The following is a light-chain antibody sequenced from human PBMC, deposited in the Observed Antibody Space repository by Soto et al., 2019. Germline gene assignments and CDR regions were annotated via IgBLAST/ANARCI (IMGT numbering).Light chain of an antibody. Sequence: QSVLTQPPSVSGAPGQRVTISCTGSSSNIGAGYDVHWYQQLPGTAPKLLIYGNSNRPSGVPDRFSGSKSGTSASLAITGLQVEDEADYYCQSYDSSLSGSSGVFGGGTKLTVL. CDR3: QSYDSSLSGSSGV. CDR1: SSNIGAGYD. V-gene: IGLV1-40*01. J-gene: IGLJ2*01. CDR2: GNS.